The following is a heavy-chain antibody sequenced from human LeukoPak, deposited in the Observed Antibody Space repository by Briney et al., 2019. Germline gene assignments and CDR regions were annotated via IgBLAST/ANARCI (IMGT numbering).Heavy chain of an antibody. D-gene: IGHD5-18*01. J-gene: IGHJ6*03. V-gene: IGHV1-18*01. CDR2: ISAYNGNT. CDR1: GYTFTSYG. Sequence: ASVKVSCKASGYTFTSYGISWVRQAPGQGLEWMGWISAYNGNTNYAQKLQGRVTMTTDTSTSTAYMELRSLRSDDTAVYYCARVTYGYSYCYYYYYMDVWGKGTTVTISS. CDR3: ARVTYGYSYCYYYYYMDV.